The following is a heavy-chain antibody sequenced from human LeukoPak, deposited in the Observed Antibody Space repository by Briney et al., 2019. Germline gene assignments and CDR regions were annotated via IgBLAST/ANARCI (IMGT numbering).Heavy chain of an antibody. D-gene: IGHD1-7*01. CDR2: IFHSGGT. J-gene: IGHJ4*02. CDR3: ARQHNWNYHFDY. Sequence: SETLSLTCTVSGGSISHYYWSWIRQPPGKGLEYIAYIFHSGGTNYNPSLKSRVSLSLDTSKNQFSLKLSSVTAADTAVYYCARQHNWNYHFDYWGRGTLVTVSS. V-gene: IGHV4-59*08. CDR1: GGSISHYY.